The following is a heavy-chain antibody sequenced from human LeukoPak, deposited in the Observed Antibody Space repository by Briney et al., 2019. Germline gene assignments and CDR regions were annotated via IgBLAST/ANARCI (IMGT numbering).Heavy chain of an antibody. CDR2: IDPDSGGK. V-gene: IGHV1-2*02. Sequence: ASVRVSCKSSGYTFIDYYIHWGRQAPGQGLEWMGCIDPDSGGKKFAQQSQGRVTLTRDTSTRTAYMELSRLTSDDTAIYYCAREYYDTSGSKYAFDIWGQGTMVTVSS. D-gene: IGHD3-22*01. CDR1: GYTFIDYY. J-gene: IGHJ3*02. CDR3: AREYYDTSGSKYAFDI.